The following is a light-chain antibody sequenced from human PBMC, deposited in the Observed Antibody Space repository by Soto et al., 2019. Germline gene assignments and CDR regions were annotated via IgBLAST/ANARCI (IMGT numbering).Light chain of an antibody. J-gene: IGLJ1*01. V-gene: IGLV2-14*03. CDR1: SSDVGGYNY. Sequence: QSVLTQPASVSGSPGQSITISCTGTSSDVGGYNYVSWYQQHPGKGPKLMIYEVSNRPSGVSNRFPGSKSGNTATLTISGLQAEDEADYYCSSYASTTTRVFGTGTKVTVL. CDR2: EVS. CDR3: SSYASTTTRV.